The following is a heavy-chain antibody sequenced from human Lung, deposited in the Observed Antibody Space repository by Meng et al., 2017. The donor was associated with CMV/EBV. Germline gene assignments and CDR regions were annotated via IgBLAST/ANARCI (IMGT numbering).Heavy chain of an antibody. V-gene: IGHV3-30*02. D-gene: IGHD3-16*01. CDR1: GFTFDNYG. J-gene: IGHJ4*02. CDR2: IRHDGTNK. Sequence: GGSXRLXCAASGFTFDNYGMHWVRQTPGKGLEWVAFIRHDGTNKYYGDSVKGRFTISRDNSKNTVYLQMNSLRPEETAIYYCAKDLLLFGGANAYFDYWGQGTXVTVYS. CDR3: AKDLLLFGGANAYFDY.